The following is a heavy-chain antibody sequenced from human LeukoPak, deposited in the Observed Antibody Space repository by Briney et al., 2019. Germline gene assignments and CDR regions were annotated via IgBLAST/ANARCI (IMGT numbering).Heavy chain of an antibody. D-gene: IGHD1-7*01. Sequence: TSETLSLTCSVSGGPISSYYWSWIRQPPGKRLEWIGYISYSGSTLYKPSLESRVTISVGTSKNQFSLQLRSVTAADTAVYYCARDITGTTHFDYWGQGTLVTVSS. V-gene: IGHV4-59*12. CDR3: ARDITGTTHFDY. CDR2: ISYSGST. CDR1: GGPISSYY. J-gene: IGHJ4*02.